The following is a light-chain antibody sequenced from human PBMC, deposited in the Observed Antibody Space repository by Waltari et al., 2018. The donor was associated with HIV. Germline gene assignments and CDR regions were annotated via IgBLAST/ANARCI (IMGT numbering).Light chain of an antibody. CDR2: EDF. CDR1: ALPKKH. V-gene: IGLV3-10*01. CDR3: YSTDSSGNHRGV. Sequence: SYELPQPPSVSVSPGQTPRIPCSGHALPKKHAYWFQQKSGQAPVLVIYEDFKRPSGIPERFAGSSSGTMATLTIRGAQVEDEADYYCYSTDSSGNHRGVFGGGTKLTVL. J-gene: IGLJ2*01.